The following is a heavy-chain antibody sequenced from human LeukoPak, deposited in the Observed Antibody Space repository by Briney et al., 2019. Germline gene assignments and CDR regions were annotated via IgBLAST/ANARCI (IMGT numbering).Heavy chain of an antibody. CDR1: GGSFSVHY. CDR3: ARRLGRKFGERFYYYHYLDV. D-gene: IGHD3-10*01. Sequence: SSETLSLTCAVSGGSFSVHYWSWIRQPPGKGLEWIGETNQSGSTTYNPSLKSRVTLSVDTSKNQFSLKLSSVTAADTAVYYCARRLGRKFGERFYYYHYLDVWGKGTTVTISS. CDR2: TNQSGST. J-gene: IGHJ6*03. V-gene: IGHV4-34*01.